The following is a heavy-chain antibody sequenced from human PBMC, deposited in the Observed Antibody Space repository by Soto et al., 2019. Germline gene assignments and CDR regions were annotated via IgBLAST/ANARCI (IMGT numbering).Heavy chain of an antibody. CDR3: ARARVYATGPLDF. D-gene: IGHD6-13*01. J-gene: IGHJ4*02. Sequence: PGGALRLFSAASGFTFTSYTMNWVRQAPGKGLEWVSSISSSSDYIYYADSMKGRVTISRDNAKNSLFLDMNSLTGEDTAVYYCARARVYATGPLDFWGQGTLVTVYS. V-gene: IGHV3-21*06. CDR1: GFTFTSYT. CDR2: ISSSSDYI.